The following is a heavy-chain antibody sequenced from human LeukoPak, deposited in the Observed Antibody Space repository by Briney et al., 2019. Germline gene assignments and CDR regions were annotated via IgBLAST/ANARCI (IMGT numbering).Heavy chain of an antibody. V-gene: IGHV4-4*07. J-gene: IGHJ5*02. CDR2: IYSSGSP. Sequence: PSETLSLTCTVSGGSINSYYWSWIRQPAGKGLEWIGRIYSSGSPTYNPSLKSRVTMSVDTSKNHFSLKLTSVTAADTAVYYCARGTGTTFVWFDPWGQGTLVTVSS. CDR3: ARGTGTTFVWFDP. CDR1: GGSINSYY. D-gene: IGHD1-7*01.